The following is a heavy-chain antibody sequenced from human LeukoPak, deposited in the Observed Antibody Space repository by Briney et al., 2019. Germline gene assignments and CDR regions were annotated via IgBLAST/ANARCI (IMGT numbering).Heavy chain of an antibody. Sequence: PSETLSLTCAVYGGSFSGYYWSWIRQPPGKGLEWIGEINHSGSTNYNPSLKSRVTISVDTSKNQFSLKLSSVTAADTAVYYCARINYDYVWGSYVLDYWGQGTLVTVSS. V-gene: IGHV4-34*01. J-gene: IGHJ4*02. CDR3: ARINYDYVWGSYVLDY. D-gene: IGHD3-16*01. CDR2: INHSGST. CDR1: GGSFSGYY.